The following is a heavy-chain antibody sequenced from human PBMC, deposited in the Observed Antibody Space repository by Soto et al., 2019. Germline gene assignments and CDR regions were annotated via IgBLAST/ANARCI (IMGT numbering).Heavy chain of an antibody. D-gene: IGHD7-27*01. CDR2: ISKTGHYI. J-gene: IGHJ3*02. CDR3: ASGPGDRIFDI. CDR1: GFTFNTYN. V-gene: IGHV3-21*01. Sequence: EAQVVESGGGLVKPGGSLRLSCAVSGFTFNTYNVNWVRQAPGKGLEWVSSISKTGHYIYYADSLKGRFTISRDNAKNSLYLQINSLRAEDTAVYYCASGPGDRIFDIWGQGTMVTVSS.